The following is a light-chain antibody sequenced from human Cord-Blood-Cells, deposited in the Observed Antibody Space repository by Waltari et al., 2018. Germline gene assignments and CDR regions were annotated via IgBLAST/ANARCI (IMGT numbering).Light chain of an antibody. CDR3: QQSYSTHAYP. CDR1: KSISSN. CDR2: AAS. Sequence: DIQMTQSPSSLSASVGHRLTITCRASKSISSNLNWYQQKPGKVPKLLIYAASSLERRVPYRFSGSGSDTECTRTISSLQAEEVTTYYCQQSYSTHAYPFGQGTKLEI. V-gene: IGKV1-39*01. J-gene: IGKJ2*01.